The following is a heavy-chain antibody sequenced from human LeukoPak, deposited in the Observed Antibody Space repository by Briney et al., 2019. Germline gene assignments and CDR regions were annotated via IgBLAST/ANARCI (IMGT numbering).Heavy chain of an antibody. D-gene: IGHD1-7*01. J-gene: IGHJ6*02. V-gene: IGHV3-48*04. CDR3: ARAQNGELTYYYYGMDV. CDR1: GFTFSSYS. Sequence: PGGSLRLSCAASGFTFSSYSMNWVRQAPGKGLEWVSYISSSSSTIYYADSVKGRFTISRDNAKNSLYLQMNSLRAEDTAVYYCARAQNGELTYYYYGMDVWGQGTTVTVSS. CDR2: ISSSSSTI.